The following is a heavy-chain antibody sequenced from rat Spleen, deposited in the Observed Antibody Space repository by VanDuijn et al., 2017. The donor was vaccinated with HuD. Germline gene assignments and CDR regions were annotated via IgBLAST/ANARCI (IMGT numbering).Heavy chain of an antibody. J-gene: IGHJ3*01. Sequence: EVQLVESGGGLVQSGRSMRLSCAASGFSFSEYGMAWVRQAPKKGLEWVTSISYEDFTPFYGDSVKGRFTISRDIANSTLYLQMDSLRSEDTATYYCVRHVDYWGRGALVTVSS. V-gene: IGHV5-22*01. CDR3: VRHVDY. CDR1: GFSFSEYG. CDR2: ISYEDFTP.